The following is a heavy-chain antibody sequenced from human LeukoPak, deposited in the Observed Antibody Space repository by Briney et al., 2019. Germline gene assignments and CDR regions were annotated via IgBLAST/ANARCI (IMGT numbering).Heavy chain of an antibody. CDR2: MNPNSGNT. J-gene: IGHJ6*03. V-gene: IGHV1-8*01. D-gene: IGHD2-2*01. Sequence: ASVKVSCKASGYTFTSYDINWVRQATGQGLEGMGWMNPNSGNTGYAQKFQGRVTMTRNTSIRTAYMELSSLRSEDTAVYYCARGREDIVVVPAAFKNYYYYYYMDVWGKGTTVTVSS. CDR1: GYTFTSYD. CDR3: ARGREDIVVVPAAFKNYYYYYYMDV.